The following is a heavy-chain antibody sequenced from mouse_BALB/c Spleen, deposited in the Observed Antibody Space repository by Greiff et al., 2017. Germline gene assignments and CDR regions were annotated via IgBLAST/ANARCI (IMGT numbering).Heavy chain of an antibody. CDR2: IWSGGST. J-gene: IGHJ3*01. Sequence: VKLVESGPGLVQPSQSLSITCTVSGFSLTSYGVHWVRQSPGKGLEWLGVIWSGGSTDYNAAFISRLSISKDNSKSQVFFKMNSLQADDTAIYYCARNWGIYYDYDGFAYWGQGTLVTVSA. V-gene: IGHV2-4-1*01. CDR1: GFSLTSYG. D-gene: IGHD2-4*01. CDR3: ARNWGIYYDYDGFAY.